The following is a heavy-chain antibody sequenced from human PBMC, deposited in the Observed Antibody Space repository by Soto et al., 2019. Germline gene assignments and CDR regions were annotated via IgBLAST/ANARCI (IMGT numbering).Heavy chain of an antibody. CDR1: GFICSSYD. V-gene: IGHV3-23*01. D-gene: IGHD2-8*02. CDR3: AKATATGGGAFDI. J-gene: IGHJ3*02. Sequence: GGSLRLSCAASGFICSSYDMSWVRQAPGKGLEWVSTILVDGRTFYVDSVEGRFTISRDSSQNTVYLQMNSLTAGDTALYYCAKATATGGGAFDICGQGTMVTVS. CDR2: ILVDGRT.